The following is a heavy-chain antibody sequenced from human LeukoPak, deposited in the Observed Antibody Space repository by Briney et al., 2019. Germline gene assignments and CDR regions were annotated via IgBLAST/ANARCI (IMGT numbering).Heavy chain of an antibody. CDR2: INHSGST. Sequence: SETLSLTCAVYGGSFSGYHWSWIRQPPGKGLEWIGEINHSGSTNYNPSLKSRVTISADTSKSQFSLRLSSVTAADTAMYYCARAAYYYDSSGYYWGQGTLVTVSS. D-gene: IGHD3-22*01. V-gene: IGHV4-34*01. CDR3: ARAAYYYDSSGYY. CDR1: GGSFSGYH. J-gene: IGHJ4*02.